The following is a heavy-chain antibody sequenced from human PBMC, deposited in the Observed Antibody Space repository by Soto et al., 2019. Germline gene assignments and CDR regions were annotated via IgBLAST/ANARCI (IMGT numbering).Heavy chain of an antibody. J-gene: IGHJ6*02. CDR2: IYYSGST. V-gene: IGHV4-30-4*01. CDR3: ARARDCISTSCYREYYYYYGMDV. CDR1: GGSISSGDYY. D-gene: IGHD2-2*01. Sequence: PSETLSLTCTVSGGSISSGDYYWSWIRQPPGKGLEWIGYIYYSGSTYYNPSLKSRVTISVDTSKNQFSLKLSSVTAADTAVYYCARARDCISTSCYREYYYYYGMDVWGQGTTVTVSS.